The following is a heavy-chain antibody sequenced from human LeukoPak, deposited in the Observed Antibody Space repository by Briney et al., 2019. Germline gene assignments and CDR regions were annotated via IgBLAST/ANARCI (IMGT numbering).Heavy chain of an antibody. CDR3: ARAPNYYGSGSSYFDY. J-gene: IGHJ4*02. CDR1: GYTFTSYG. D-gene: IGHD3-10*01. CDR2: ISAYNGNT. Sequence: ASVKVSCKASGYTFTSYGISWVRQAPGQGLEWMGWISAYNGNTNYAQKLQGRVTVTTDTSTSTAYMELRSLRSDDTAVYYCARAPNYYGSGSSYFDYWGQGTLVTVSS. V-gene: IGHV1-18*01.